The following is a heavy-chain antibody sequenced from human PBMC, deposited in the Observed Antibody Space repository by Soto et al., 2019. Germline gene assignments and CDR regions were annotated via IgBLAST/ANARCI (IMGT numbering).Heavy chain of an antibody. Sequence: QGQLVQSGPEAKKPGASVKVSCKTSGYTFSRYGISWVRQAPGQGLEWMGWISGYNGDTNYAQKVQGRVTMTIDTSTYTAYMELRSLTSDDTAIYYCAKNGQPPYYYYGMDVWGQGTTVTVSS. CDR3: AKNGQPPYYYYGMDV. CDR2: ISGYNGDT. J-gene: IGHJ6*02. CDR1: GYTFSRYG. V-gene: IGHV1-18*01. D-gene: IGHD2-8*01.